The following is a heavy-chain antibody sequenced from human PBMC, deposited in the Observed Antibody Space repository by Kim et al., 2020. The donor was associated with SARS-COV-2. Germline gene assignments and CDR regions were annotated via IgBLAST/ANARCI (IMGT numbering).Heavy chain of an antibody. CDR1: GFTFSSYW. D-gene: IGHD3-3*02. J-gene: IGHJ4*02. V-gene: IGHV3-7*03. CDR2: IKQDGSEK. Sequence: GGSLRLSCATSGFTFSSYWMSWVRQAPGKGLEWVANIKQDGSEKYYLESVKGRFTISRDNAKNSLLLQMHSLRVEDTALYYCVSHFAEKEGDGKWGQGTL. CDR3: VSHFAEKEGDGK.